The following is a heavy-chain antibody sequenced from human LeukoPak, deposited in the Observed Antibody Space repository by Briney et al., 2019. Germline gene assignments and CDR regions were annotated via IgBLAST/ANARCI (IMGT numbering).Heavy chain of an antibody. J-gene: IGHJ4*02. CDR2: FDPEDGET. V-gene: IGHV1-24*01. CDR3: ATDYYDSSGYYYPLDY. Sequence: ASVKVSCKVSGYTLTELSMHWVRQAPGKGLEWMGGFDPEDGETTYAQKFQGRVTMTEDTSTDTAYMELSSLRSEDTAVYYCATDYYDSSGYYYPLDYWGQGTLVTVSS. CDR1: GYTLTELS. D-gene: IGHD3-22*01.